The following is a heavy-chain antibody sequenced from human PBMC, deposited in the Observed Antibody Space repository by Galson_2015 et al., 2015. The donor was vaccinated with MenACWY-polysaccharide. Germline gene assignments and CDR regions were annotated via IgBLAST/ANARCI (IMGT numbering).Heavy chain of an antibody. CDR3: ARDDGRWELPLDY. Sequence: SLRLSCAGSGFNFGGNGLHWVRQAPGKGLEWVAHIKQDESEKYYVDSVKGRFTISRDNAQNSLFLQMNSLRAEDTAMYYCARDDGRWELPLDYWGQGTLVTVSS. D-gene: IGHD1-26*01. CDR2: IKQDESEK. CDR1: GFNFGGNG. J-gene: IGHJ4*02. V-gene: IGHV3-7*01.